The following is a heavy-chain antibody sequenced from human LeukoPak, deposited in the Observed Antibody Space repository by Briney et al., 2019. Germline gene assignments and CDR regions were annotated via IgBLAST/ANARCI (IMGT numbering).Heavy chain of an antibody. V-gene: IGHV3-23*01. CDR2: ISGSGGST. CDR3: ANLKLLPTIDY. D-gene: IGHD2-15*01. CDR1: GFTFSSYA. J-gene: IGHJ4*02. Sequence: GGSLRLSCAASGFTFSSYAMSWVRQAPGKGLEWVSAISGSGGSTYYADSVKGRFTISRDNSRNTLYLQMNSLRAEDTAVYYCANLKLLPTIDYWGQGTLVTVSS.